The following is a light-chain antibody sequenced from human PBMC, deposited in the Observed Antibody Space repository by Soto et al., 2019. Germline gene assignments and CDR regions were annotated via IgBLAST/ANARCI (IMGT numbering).Light chain of an antibody. CDR3: CSYAGSNNFV. J-gene: IGLJ1*01. Sequence: QSALTQPPSASGSPGQSVTISCTGTSGVVGAYNSVSWYQQHPAKAPKLIISDVTQRPSGVPDRFSGPRSGSTASLTVSGLQAEDEADYYCCSYAGSNNFVFGTGTKVTVL. CDR1: SGVVGAYNS. CDR2: DVT. V-gene: IGLV2-8*01.